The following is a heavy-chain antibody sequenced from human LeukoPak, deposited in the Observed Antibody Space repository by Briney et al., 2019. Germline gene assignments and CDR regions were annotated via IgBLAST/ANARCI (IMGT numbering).Heavy chain of an antibody. V-gene: IGHV3-23*01. CDR2: ISGSGGST. J-gene: IGHJ4*02. CDR3: AKDGLQFSEWLPPLGY. Sequence: GGSLRLSCAASGFTFSSYAMSWVRQAPGKGLEWVSAISGSGGSTYYADSVKGRFTISRDNSKNTLYLQMSSLRAEDTAVYYCAKDGLQFSEWLPPLGYWGQGTLVTVSS. CDR1: GFTFSSYA. D-gene: IGHD3-3*01.